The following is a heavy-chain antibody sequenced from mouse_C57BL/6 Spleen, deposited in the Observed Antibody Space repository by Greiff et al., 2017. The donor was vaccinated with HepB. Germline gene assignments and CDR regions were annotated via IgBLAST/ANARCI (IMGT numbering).Heavy chain of an antibody. CDR2: IHPNSGST. CDR1: GYTFTSYW. CDR3: ARSPGTGDYFDY. J-gene: IGHJ2*01. V-gene: IGHV1-64*01. Sequence: QVQLQQPGAELVKPGASVKLSCKASGYTFTSYWMHWVKQRPGQGLEWIGMIHPNSGSTNYNEKFKSKATLTVDKSSSTAYMQLSILTSEDSAVYYCARSPGTGDYFDYWGQGTTLTVSS. D-gene: IGHD4-1*01.